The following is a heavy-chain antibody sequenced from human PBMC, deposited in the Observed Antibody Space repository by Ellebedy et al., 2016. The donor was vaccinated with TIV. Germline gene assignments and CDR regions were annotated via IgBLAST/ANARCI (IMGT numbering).Heavy chain of an antibody. V-gene: IGHV2-26*01. CDR3: ARTLRYCVGDCSLYFDY. D-gene: IGHD2-21*02. Sequence: SGPTLVKPTETLTLTCTVSGFSLSNLIMSVSWIRQPPGKALEWLANLFSHDERSYSTTLKNRLTIPKDTSTSQVVLTMTNLDPADTATYYCARTLRYCVGDCSLYFDYWGQGALVTVSS. J-gene: IGHJ4*02. CDR2: LFSHDER. CDR1: GFSLSNLIMS.